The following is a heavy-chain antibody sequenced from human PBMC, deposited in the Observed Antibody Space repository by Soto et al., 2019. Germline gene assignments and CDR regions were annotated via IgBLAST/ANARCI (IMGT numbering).Heavy chain of an antibody. CDR2: IYPGDSDT. Sequence: PGESLKISCKGSGYSFTSYWIGWVRQMPGKGLEWMGIIYPGDSDTRYSPSFQGQVTISADKSISTAYLQWSSLKASDTAMYYCASRGAYGDDYYYYYYMDVWGKGTTVTVSS. J-gene: IGHJ6*03. CDR3: ASRGAYGDDYYYYYYMDV. V-gene: IGHV5-51*01. D-gene: IGHD4-17*01. CDR1: GYSFTSYW.